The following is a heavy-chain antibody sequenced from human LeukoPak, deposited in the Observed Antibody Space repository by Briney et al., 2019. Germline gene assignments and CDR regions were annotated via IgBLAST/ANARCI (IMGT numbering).Heavy chain of an antibody. CDR1: GFTFSSYS. CDR2: ISYDGSNK. J-gene: IGHJ4*02. Sequence: HSGGSLRLSCAASGFTFSSYSMNWVRQAPGKGLEWVAVISYDGSNKYYADSVKGRFTISRDNSKNTLYLQMNSLRAEDTAVYYCAKEVDPYYYDSSGLDYWGQGTLVTVSS. D-gene: IGHD3-22*01. V-gene: IGHV3-30*18. CDR3: AKEVDPYYYDSSGLDY.